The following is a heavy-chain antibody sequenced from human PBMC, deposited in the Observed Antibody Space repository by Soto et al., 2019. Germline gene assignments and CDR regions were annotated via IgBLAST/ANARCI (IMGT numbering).Heavy chain of an antibody. CDR2: ISHDGNNK. CDR1: GFTFNRHP. V-gene: IGHV3-30-3*01. D-gene: IGHD2-8*01. Sequence: ASVGGVVQPGRSLRLSCAASGFTFNRHPLHWVRQAPGKGLEWVAVISHDGNNKYYADSVKGRFTISRDNSMNMLYLQMHGLRTEDTAIFYCARASGHIYATLHGPFDHWGQGALVTVSS. CDR3: ARASGHIYATLHGPFDH. J-gene: IGHJ4*02.